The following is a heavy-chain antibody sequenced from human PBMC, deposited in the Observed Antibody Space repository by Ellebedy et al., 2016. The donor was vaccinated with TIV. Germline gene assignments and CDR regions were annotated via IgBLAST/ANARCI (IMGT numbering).Heavy chain of an antibody. J-gene: IGHJ3*02. D-gene: IGHD2-2*01. V-gene: IGHV1-69*10. Sequence: ASVKVSCKASGGTFSSYAISWVRQAPGQGLEWMGGIIPILGIANYAQKFQGRVPITADKSTSTAYMELSSLRSEDTAVYYCARARCSSTSCNDAFDIWGQGTMVTVSS. CDR3: ARARCSSTSCNDAFDI. CDR1: GGTFSSYA. CDR2: IIPILGIA.